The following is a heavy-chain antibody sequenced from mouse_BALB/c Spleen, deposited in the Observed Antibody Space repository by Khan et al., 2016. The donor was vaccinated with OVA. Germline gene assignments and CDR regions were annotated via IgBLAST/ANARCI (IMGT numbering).Heavy chain of an antibody. CDR1: GYTFTSYV. CDR3: ARRVYYGSSSFAY. V-gene: IGHV1S136*01. J-gene: IGHJ3*01. D-gene: IGHD1-1*01. CDR2: INPYNDGT. Sequence: EVQLVESGPELVKPGASVKMSCKASGYTFTSYVMHWVKQKPGQGLEWIGYINPYNDGTKYNEKFKGKATLTSDKSSSTAYMELSSLTSEDSAVYYCARRVYYGSSSFAYWGQGTLVTVSA.